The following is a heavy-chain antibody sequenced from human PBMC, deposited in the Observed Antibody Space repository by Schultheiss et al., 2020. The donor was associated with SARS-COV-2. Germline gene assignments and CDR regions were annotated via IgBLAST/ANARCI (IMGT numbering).Heavy chain of an antibody. J-gene: IGHJ6*02. Sequence: SLKISCAASGFTFSSYAISWVRQAPGKGLEWVSGISWNSGSIGYADSVKGRFTISRDNAKNSLYLQMNSLRAEDTAVYYCARGRSSGWYHYYYYYGMDVWGQGTTVTVSS. D-gene: IGHD6-19*01. CDR3: ARGRSSGWYHYYYYYGMDV. CDR1: GFTFSSYA. V-gene: IGHV3-9*01. CDR2: ISWNSGSI.